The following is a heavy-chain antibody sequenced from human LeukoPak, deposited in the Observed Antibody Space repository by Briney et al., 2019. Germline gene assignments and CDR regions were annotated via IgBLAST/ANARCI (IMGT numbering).Heavy chain of an antibody. CDR3: ARGPQTVVPAAPQGLNWFDP. V-gene: IGHV4-34*01. Sequence: SETLSLTCAVYGGSFSGYYWSWIRQPPGKGLEWIGEINHSGSTNYNPSLKSRVTISVDTSKNQFSLKLSSVTAADTAVYYCARGPQTVVPAAPQGLNWFDPWGQGTLVTVSS. CDR2: INHSGST. D-gene: IGHD2-2*01. J-gene: IGHJ5*02. CDR1: GGSFSGYY.